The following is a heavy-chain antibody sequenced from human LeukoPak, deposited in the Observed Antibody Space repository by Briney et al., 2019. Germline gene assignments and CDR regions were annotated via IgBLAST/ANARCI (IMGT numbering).Heavy chain of an antibody. CDR3: AKGARVGPHYFDY. CDR2: IYSSGNT. Sequence: GGSLRLSCAASGFTVSSNYKSWVRQAPAQGLEWVSVIYSSGNTYYADSVKGRFTISRDNSNNTLYLQMNSLRAEDTAVYYCAKGARVGPHYFDYWGQGTLVTVSS. J-gene: IGHJ4*02. D-gene: IGHD2-2*01. V-gene: IGHV3-53*01. CDR1: GFTVSSNY.